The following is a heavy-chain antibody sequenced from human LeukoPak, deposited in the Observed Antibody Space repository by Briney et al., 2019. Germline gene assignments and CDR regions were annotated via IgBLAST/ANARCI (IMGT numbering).Heavy chain of an antibody. J-gene: IGHJ5*02. V-gene: IGHV3-30*02. Sequence: GGSLRLSCAASGFTFSSYGMXXXRQAPXKGXXXXAFIWYDXSNKYYADSVKGRXXISRDNSKNTLYLQMNSLRAEDTAVYYCAKDTTPPKAGFDPWGQGTLVTVSS. D-gene: IGHD1-14*01. CDR2: IWYDXSNK. CDR3: AKDTTPPKAGFDP. CDR1: GFTFSSYG.